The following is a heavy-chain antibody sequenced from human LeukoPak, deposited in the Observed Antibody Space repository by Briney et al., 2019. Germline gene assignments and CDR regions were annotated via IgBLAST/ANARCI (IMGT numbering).Heavy chain of an antibody. CDR2: ISGSGGST. V-gene: IGHV3-23*01. J-gene: IGHJ4*02. CDR3: AKASSWYRYYFDY. D-gene: IGHD6-13*01. CDR1: GFTFSSYA. Sequence: GGSLRLSCAASGFTFSSYAMSWVRQAPGKGLEWVSAISGSGGSTYYADSVKGRFTISRDNSKSTLYLQMNSLRAEDTAVYYCAKASSWYRYYFDYWGQGTLLTVSS.